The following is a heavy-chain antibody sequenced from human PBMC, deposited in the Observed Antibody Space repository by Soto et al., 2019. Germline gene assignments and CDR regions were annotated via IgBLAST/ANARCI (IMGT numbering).Heavy chain of an antibody. Sequence: PGGSLRLSCAASGFTFSSYAMSWVRQAPGKGLEWVSAISGSGGSTYYADSVKGRFTISRDNSKNTLYLQMNSLRAEDTAVYYCAWVVSYYYYMDVWGKGTTVTVSS. J-gene: IGHJ6*03. CDR3: AWVVSYYYYMDV. V-gene: IGHV3-23*01. D-gene: IGHD6-6*01. CDR2: ISGSGGST. CDR1: GFTFSSYA.